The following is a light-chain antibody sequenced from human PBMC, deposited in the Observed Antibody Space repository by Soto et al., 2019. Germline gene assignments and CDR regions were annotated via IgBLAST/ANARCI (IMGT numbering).Light chain of an antibody. CDR1: SSDVDGYNY. J-gene: IGLJ2*01. CDR2: DVS. CDR3: SSYTGSSTYVL. Sequence: QSALTQPASVSGSPGQSITISCTGTSSDVDGYNYVSWYQQHPGKAPKLMIYDVSNRPSGVSNRFSGSKSGNTASLTISGLQAEDETDYYCSSYTGSSTYVLFGGGTKLTVL. V-gene: IGLV2-14*01.